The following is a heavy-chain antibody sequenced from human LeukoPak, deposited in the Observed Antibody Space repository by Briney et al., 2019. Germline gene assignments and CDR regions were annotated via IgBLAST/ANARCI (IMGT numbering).Heavy chain of an antibody. Sequence: SETLSLTCAVSGGSISSSNWWSWVHQPPGKGLEWIGEIYHSGSTNYNPSLKSRVTISVDKSKNQFSLKLSSVTAADTAVYYCAREERRSWYFDYWGQGTLVTVSS. D-gene: IGHD1-1*01. CDR1: GGSISSSNW. CDR3: AREERRSWYFDY. J-gene: IGHJ4*02. CDR2: IYHSGST. V-gene: IGHV4-4*02.